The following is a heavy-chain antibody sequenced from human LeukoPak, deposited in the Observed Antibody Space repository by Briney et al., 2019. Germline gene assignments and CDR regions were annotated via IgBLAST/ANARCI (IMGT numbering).Heavy chain of an antibody. CDR2: IYYSGST. J-gene: IGHJ4*02. CDR1: GYSISNDYY. D-gene: IGHD3-9*01. CDR3: ARPGILTGYFDY. V-gene: IGHV4-59*08. Sequence: SETLSLTCAVSGYSISNDYYWGWVRQPPGKGLEWIGYIYYSGSTNYNPSLKSRVTISVDTSKNQFSLKLSSVTAADTAVYYCARPGILTGYFDYWGQGTLVTVSS.